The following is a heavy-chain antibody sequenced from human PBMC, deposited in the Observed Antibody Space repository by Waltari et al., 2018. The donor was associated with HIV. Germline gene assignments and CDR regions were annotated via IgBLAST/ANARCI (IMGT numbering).Heavy chain of an antibody. J-gene: IGHJ6*02. D-gene: IGHD2-15*01. CDR1: GFTVTGYG. CDR2: TSYDGSNK. CDR3: AKDLGCSGGSCATSPYYFYGMDV. V-gene: IGHV3-30*18. Sequence: GGGVVQPGRSLRLSCAASGFTVTGYGMHWVRQAPGKGLEWVAVTSYDGSNKYYADSVKGRFTISRDNSKNTLYLQMNNLRAEDTAVYYCAKDLGCSGGSCATSPYYFYGMDVWGQGTTVTVSS.